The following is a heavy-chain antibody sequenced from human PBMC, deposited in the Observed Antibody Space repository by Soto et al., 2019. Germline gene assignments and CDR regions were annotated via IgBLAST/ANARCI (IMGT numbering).Heavy chain of an antibody. D-gene: IGHD5-18*01. J-gene: IGHJ4*02. CDR3: ARGLNGYLHYLDY. Sequence: SETLSLTCIVSGGSISSSSYYWGWIRQPTGKGLEWIGSIYYSGSTYYNPSLKSRVTISVDTSKNQFSLKLSSVTAADTAVYYCARGLNGYLHYLDYWGQGTLVTVSS. CDR2: IYYSGST. V-gene: IGHV4-39*01. CDR1: GGSISSSSYY.